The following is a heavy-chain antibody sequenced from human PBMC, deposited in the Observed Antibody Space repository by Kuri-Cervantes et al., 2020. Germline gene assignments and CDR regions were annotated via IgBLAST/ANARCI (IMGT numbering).Heavy chain of an antibody. CDR1: GFTFTSYP. CDR3: AKRMSYSSSWYYFDY. V-gene: IGHV3-23*01. Sequence: GESLKISCVTSGFTFTSYPMTWVRQAPGKGLEWVSTIIGGGGVTEYADSVKGRFTISRDNSKNTLYLQIDSLRAEDTAIYYCAKRMSYSSSWYYFDYWGQGTLVTVSS. D-gene: IGHD6-13*01. CDR2: IIGGGGVT. J-gene: IGHJ4*02.